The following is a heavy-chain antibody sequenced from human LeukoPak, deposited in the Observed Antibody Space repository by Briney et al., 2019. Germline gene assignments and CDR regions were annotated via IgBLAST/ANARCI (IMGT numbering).Heavy chain of an antibody. Sequence: RASVKVSCKASGYTFTSYGISWVRQAPGQGLEWMGWISAYNGNTNYAQKLQGRVTMTTDTSTSTAYMELRSLRSDDPAVYYCARDSGAGWYYYYGMDVWGQGTTVTVSS. J-gene: IGHJ6*02. CDR3: ARDSGAGWYYYYGMDV. CDR2: ISAYNGNT. CDR1: GYTFTSYG. V-gene: IGHV1-18*01. D-gene: IGHD1-26*01.